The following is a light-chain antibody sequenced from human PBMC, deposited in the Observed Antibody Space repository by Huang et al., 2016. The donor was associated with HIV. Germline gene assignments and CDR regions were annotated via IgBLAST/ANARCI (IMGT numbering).Light chain of an antibody. CDR2: DAS. V-gene: IGKV1-33*01. Sequence: IQMTQSLASLSASVGDRVTISCQASQDIRNYLNWYQQKPGKAPTLLISDASNLETGVPSRFSGNGSGTDFTITISSLQSEDIATYYCQQYDNLYTFGQGTKLEIK. CDR3: QQYDNLYT. J-gene: IGKJ2*01. CDR1: QDIRNY.